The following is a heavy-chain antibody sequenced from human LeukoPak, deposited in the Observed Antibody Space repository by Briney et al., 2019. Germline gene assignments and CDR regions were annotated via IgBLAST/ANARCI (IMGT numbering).Heavy chain of an antibody. V-gene: IGHV3-30*02. Sequence: PGGSVRLSCAASGFIFSSYGMHWVRQAPGKGRDWVAFIRYDGSNKYYADSVKGRFTISRDNSKNTLYLQMNSLRAEDTAVYYCAKDPLKYYGSGSYYGVDWFDPWGQGTLVTVSS. CDR3: AKDPLKYYGSGSYYGVDWFDP. J-gene: IGHJ5*02. CDR2: IRYDGSNK. CDR1: GFIFSSYG. D-gene: IGHD3-10*01.